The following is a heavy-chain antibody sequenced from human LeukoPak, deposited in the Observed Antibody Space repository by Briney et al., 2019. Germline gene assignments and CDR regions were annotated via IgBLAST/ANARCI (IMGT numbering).Heavy chain of an antibody. CDR1: GFTFSSYA. CDR3: ARDYDFWSGRDVGFDP. V-gene: IGHV3-23*01. Sequence: PGGSLRLSCAASGFTFSSYAMSRVRQAPGKGLEWVSAISGSGGSTYYADSVKGRFTISRDNAKNSLYLQMNSLRAEDTAVYYCARDYDFWSGRDVGFDPWGQGTLVTVSS. CDR2: ISGSGGST. D-gene: IGHD3-3*01. J-gene: IGHJ5*02.